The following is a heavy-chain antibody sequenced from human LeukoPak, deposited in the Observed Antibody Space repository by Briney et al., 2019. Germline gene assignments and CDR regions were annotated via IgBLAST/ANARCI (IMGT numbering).Heavy chain of an antibody. J-gene: IGHJ4*02. CDR1: GYTLTSYG. Sequence: GASVKVSCKASGYTLTSYGISWVRQAPGQGLEWMGWISAYNGNTNYAQKLQGRVTMTTDTSTSTAYMELRSLRSDDTAVYYCAGLHCSSTSCFPLYWGQGTLVTVSS. CDR3: AGLHCSSTSCFPLY. CDR2: ISAYNGNT. D-gene: IGHD2-2*01. V-gene: IGHV1-18*04.